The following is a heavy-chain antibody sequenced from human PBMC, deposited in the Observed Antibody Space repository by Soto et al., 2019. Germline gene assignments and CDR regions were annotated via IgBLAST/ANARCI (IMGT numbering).Heavy chain of an antibody. V-gene: IGHV3-23*01. J-gene: IGHJ6*03. CDR3: AKGAGDPTPPYYYFYYMDV. D-gene: IGHD2-15*01. CDR1: GFTFSNYA. Sequence: EVQLLESGGGLVQPGGSLRVSCAASGFTFSNYAMSWVRQAPGKGLEWVSAISGSGGSTYYADSVKGRFTISRDNSKNTLYLQMNSLRAEDTAVYYCAKGAGDPTPPYYYFYYMDVWGKGTTVTVSS. CDR2: ISGSGGST.